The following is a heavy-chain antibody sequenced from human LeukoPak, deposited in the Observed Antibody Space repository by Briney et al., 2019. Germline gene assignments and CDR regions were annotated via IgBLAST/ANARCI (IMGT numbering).Heavy chain of an antibody. CDR2: INHSGST. V-gene: IGHV4-34*01. J-gene: IGHJ4*02. CDR1: GGSFSGYY. Sequence: SETLSLTCAVYGGSFSGYYWNWIRQPPGKGLEWIGEINHSGSTNYNPSLKSRVTISVDTSKNQFSLRLSSVTAADTAVYYCARASRSSGLDYWGQGTLVTVSS. CDR3: ARASRSSGLDY.